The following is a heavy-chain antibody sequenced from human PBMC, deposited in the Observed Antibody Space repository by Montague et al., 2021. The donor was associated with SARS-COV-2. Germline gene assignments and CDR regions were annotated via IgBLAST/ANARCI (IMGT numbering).Heavy chain of an antibody. CDR2: IYYSGST. J-gene: IGHJ5*02. CDR3: ARDLGMTARSFWFDP. V-gene: IGHV4-59*01. CDR1: GGSISSYY. Sequence: SETLSLTCTVSGGSISSYYWNWIRQPPGKGLEWIGYIYYSGSTNYNPSLKSRVTISVDTSKNQFSLKLSSVTAADTAVYYCARDLGMTARSFWFDPWGQGTMVTVSS.